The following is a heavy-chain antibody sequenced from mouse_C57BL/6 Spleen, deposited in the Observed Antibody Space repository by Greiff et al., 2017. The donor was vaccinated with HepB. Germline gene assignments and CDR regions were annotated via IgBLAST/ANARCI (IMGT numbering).Heavy chain of an antibody. Sequence: VQLQESGPGLVKPSQSLSLTCSVTGYSITSGYYWNWIRQFPGNKLEWMGYISYDGSNNYNPSLKNRISITRDTSKNQFFLKLNSVTTEDTATYYCARDGVLRFHWYFDVWGTGTTVTVSS. J-gene: IGHJ1*03. CDR3: ARDGVLRFHWYFDV. V-gene: IGHV3-6*01. D-gene: IGHD1-1*01. CDR1: GYSITSGYY. CDR2: ISYDGSN.